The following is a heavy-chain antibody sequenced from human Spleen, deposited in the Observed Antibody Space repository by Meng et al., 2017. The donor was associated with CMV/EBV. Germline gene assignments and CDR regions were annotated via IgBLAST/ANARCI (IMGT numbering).Heavy chain of an antibody. D-gene: IGHD5-24*01. CDR1: SGSFSGYY. Sequence: SQTLSLTCAVYSGSFSGYYWSWIRQPPGKGLEWIGEINHSGSTNYNPSLKSRVTISVDTSKNQFSLKLSSVTAADTAVYYCARGRRDGYNRRSPFDYWGQGTLVTVSS. CDR3: ARGRRDGYNRRSPFDY. V-gene: IGHV4-34*01. J-gene: IGHJ4*02. CDR2: INHSGST.